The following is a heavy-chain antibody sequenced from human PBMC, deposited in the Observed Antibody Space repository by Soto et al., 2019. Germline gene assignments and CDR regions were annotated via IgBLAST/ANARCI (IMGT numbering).Heavy chain of an antibody. V-gene: IGHV4-59*01. Sequence: QVQLQESGPGLVKPSETLSLTCTVSGGSISSYYWSWIRQPPGKGLEWIGYIYYSGSTNYNPSLKSRVTISVDTSKNQFSLKLSSVTAADTAVYYCARASDCSGGSCYLLDYWGQGTLVTVSS. CDR2: IYYSGST. CDR3: ARASDCSGGSCYLLDY. J-gene: IGHJ4*02. D-gene: IGHD2-15*01. CDR1: GGSISSYY.